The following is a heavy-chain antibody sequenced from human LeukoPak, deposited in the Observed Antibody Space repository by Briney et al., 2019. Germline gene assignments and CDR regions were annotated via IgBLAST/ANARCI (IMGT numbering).Heavy chain of an antibody. CDR3: ARGARLYCSGGSCYSGY. D-gene: IGHD2-15*01. V-gene: IGHV1-46*01. Sequence: ASVKVSCKASGYTFTSYYMHWVRQAPGQGLEWMGIINPSGGSTSYAQKFQGRVTMTRGTSTSTVYMELSSLRSEDTAVYYCARGARLYCSGGSCYSGYWGQGTLVTVSS. J-gene: IGHJ4*02. CDR2: INPSGGST. CDR1: GYTFTSYY.